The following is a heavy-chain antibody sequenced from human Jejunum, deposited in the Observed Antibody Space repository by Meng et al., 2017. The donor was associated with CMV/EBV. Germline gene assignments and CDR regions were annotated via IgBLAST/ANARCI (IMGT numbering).Heavy chain of an antibody. J-gene: IGHJ4*02. D-gene: IGHD2-8*01. CDR3: ARDVWGLGDY. CDR2: ISSSSSTI. V-gene: IGHV3-48*04. Sequence: SCAAAGFTLSNYHMNWLRQAPGKGLEWVSYISSSSSTIYYADSVKGRFTISRDNAKNSLYLQMNSLRAEDTAVYYCARDVWGLGDYWGQGTLVTVSS. CDR1: GFTLSNYH.